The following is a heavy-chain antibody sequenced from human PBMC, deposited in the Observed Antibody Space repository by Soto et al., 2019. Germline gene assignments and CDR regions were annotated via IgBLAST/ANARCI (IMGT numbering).Heavy chain of an antibody. D-gene: IGHD3-10*01. CDR3: ARGVRRITMVRGALDWFDP. CDR2: INPNSGGT. J-gene: IGHJ5*02. V-gene: IGHV1-2*04. CDR1: GYTFTGYY. Sequence: ASVKVSCKASGYTFTGYYMHWVRQAPGQGLEWMGWINPNSGGTNYAQKFQGWVTMTRDTSISTAYMELSRLRSDDTAVYYCARGVRRITMVRGALDWFDPWGQGTLVTVSS.